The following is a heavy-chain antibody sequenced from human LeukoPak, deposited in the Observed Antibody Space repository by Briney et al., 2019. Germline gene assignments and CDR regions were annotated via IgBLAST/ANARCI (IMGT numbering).Heavy chain of an antibody. J-gene: IGHJ5*02. V-gene: IGHV4-59*08. Sequence: PSETLSLTCTVSGGSISSYYWSWIRQPPGKGLEWIGYIYYSGSTNYNPSLKSRVTISVDTSKNQFSLKLSSVTAADTAVYYCARAKPMVRGVDWFDPWGQGTLVTVSS. CDR2: IYYSGST. CDR3: ARAKPMVRGVDWFDP. CDR1: GGSISSYY. D-gene: IGHD3-10*01.